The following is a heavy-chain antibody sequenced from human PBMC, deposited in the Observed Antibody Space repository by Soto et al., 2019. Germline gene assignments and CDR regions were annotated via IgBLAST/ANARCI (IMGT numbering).Heavy chain of an antibody. CDR3: ARESAGSGKNNWFDP. V-gene: IGHV4-59*11. Sequence: SETLSLTCGVSGDTINSHYWSWIRQPPGKGLEWIGFIYYSGSTKYNPSLESRVTISVDTSKNQFSLKLSSVTTADTAVYYCARESAGSGKNNWFDPWGQGTLVTVSS. J-gene: IGHJ5*02. CDR1: GDTINSHY. CDR2: IYYSGST. D-gene: IGHD3-10*01.